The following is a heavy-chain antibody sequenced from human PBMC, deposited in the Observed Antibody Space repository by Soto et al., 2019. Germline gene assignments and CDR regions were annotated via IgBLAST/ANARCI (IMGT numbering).Heavy chain of an antibody. Sequence: QVQLVQSGAEVKQPGASVKVSCKSSGYTFTHYAMHWVRQAPGQGLEWLGWINTDNGNTAFSQKFQGRVSITMDTSASTPYVDLSSLISEDTAVYYCARQGDSRILRDTFDIWGQGTVVTVAS. J-gene: IGHJ3*02. CDR2: INTDNGNT. CDR3: ARQGDSRILRDTFDI. D-gene: IGHD2-8*01. CDR1: GYTFTHYA. V-gene: IGHV1-3*04.